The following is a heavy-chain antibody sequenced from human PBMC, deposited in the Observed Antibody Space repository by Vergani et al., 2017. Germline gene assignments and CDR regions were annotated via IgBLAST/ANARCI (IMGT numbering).Heavy chain of an antibody. Sequence: VQLLESGGGLVQPGGSLRLSCAASGFTFSSYAMHWVRQAPGKGLEWVAVISYDGSNKYYADSVKGRFTISRDNSKNTLYLQMNSLRAEDTAVYYCARDMQLWFDFGTFYYYYGMDVWGQGTTVTVSS. CDR2: ISYDGSNK. CDR1: GFTFSSYA. V-gene: IGHV3-30*01. J-gene: IGHJ6*02. CDR3: ARDMQLWFDFGTFYYYYGMDV. D-gene: IGHD5-18*01.